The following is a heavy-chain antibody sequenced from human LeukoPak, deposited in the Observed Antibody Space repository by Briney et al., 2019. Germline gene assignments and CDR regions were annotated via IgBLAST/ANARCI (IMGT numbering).Heavy chain of an antibody. CDR3: ARSNYVDY. Sequence: GRFTISRDNAKNSLYLQMNSLRAEDTAVYYFARSNYVDYWGQGTLVTVSS. J-gene: IGHJ4*02. V-gene: IGHV3-11*06.